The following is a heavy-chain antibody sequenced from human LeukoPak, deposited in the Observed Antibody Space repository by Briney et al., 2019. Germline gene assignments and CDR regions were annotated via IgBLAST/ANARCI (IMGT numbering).Heavy chain of an antibody. J-gene: IGHJ4*02. Sequence: PSETLSLTCTVSGGSITTYYWNWIRQSPGKGLEWIGYFCNSGSINYNPSLKSRVSISADPSKNQFSLKLTSVTAADTAVYYCARGGGCTSFSCDFDFWGQGTLVTVSS. D-gene: IGHD2-2*01. CDR2: FCNSGSI. CDR1: GGSITTYY. CDR3: ARGGGCTSFSCDFDF. V-gene: IGHV4-59*01.